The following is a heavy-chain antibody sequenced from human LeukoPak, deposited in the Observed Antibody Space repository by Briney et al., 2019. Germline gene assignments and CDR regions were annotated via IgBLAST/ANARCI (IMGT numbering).Heavy chain of an antibody. J-gene: IGHJ4*02. CDR2: MYYTGST. D-gene: IGHD4-11*01. V-gene: IGHV4-59*12. CDR1: GGSINSYY. Sequence: SETLSLTCTVSGGSINSYYWSWIRQPPGKGLEWIGYMYYTGSTNYIPSLKSRVTMSVDTSKNQFSLKLNSVTAADTAVYYCAGGGTTVVDYWGQGTLVTVSS. CDR3: AGGGTTVVDY.